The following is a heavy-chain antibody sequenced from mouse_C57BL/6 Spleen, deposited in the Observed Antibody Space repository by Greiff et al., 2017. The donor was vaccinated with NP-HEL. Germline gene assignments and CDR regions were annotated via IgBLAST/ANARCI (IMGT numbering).Heavy chain of an antibody. Sequence: VQLQQSGAELVKPGASVKLSCKASGYTFTSYWMQWVKQRPGQGLEWIGEIDPSDSYTNYNQKFKGKATLTVDTSSSTAYMQLSSLTSEDSAVYYCARGLRREAMDYWGQGTSVTVAS. CDR2: IDPSDSYT. V-gene: IGHV1-50*01. CDR1: GYTFTSYW. D-gene: IGHD2-4*01. CDR3: ARGLRREAMDY. J-gene: IGHJ4*01.